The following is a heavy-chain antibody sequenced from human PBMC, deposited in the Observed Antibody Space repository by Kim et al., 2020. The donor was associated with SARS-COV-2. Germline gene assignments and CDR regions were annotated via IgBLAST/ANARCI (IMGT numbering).Heavy chain of an antibody. Sequence: AAPLKGRFTISRDDSKNPLHLQMNSLKTEDTAVYYCTPEDSYYVSRYFDYWGQGTLVTVSS. V-gene: IGHV3-15*01. J-gene: IGHJ4*02. D-gene: IGHD3-22*01. CDR3: TPEDSYYVSRYFDY.